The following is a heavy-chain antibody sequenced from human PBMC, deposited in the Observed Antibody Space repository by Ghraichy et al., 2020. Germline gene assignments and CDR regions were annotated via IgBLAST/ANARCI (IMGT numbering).Heavy chain of an antibody. D-gene: IGHD6-19*01. CDR3: ARDLGGGWYFDY. J-gene: IGHJ4*02. CDR2: IKKDGSEK. Sequence: GGSLRLSCAASGFTFSNAWMSWVRQAPGKGLEWVANIKKDGSEKYYVDSVKGRFTISRDNAKNSLFLQMSSLRAEDTAVYYCARDLGGGWYFDYWGQGTLVTVSS. V-gene: IGHV3-7*01. CDR1: GFTFSNAW.